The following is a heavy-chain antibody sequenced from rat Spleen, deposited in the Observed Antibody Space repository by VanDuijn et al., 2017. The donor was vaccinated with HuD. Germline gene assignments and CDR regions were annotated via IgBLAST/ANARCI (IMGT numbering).Heavy chain of an antibody. J-gene: IGHJ3*01. CDR2: IIYDGSST. Sequence: EVQLVESGGGLVQPGRSLKLSCAASGFTFSDYAMAWVRQAPKKGLEWVATIIYDGSSTYYRDSVKGRFTISRDNAKSTLYLQMDSLRSEDTATYYCARHISPGGSSYIYGGFAYWGQGTLVTVSS. CDR3: ARHISPGGSSYIYGGFAY. D-gene: IGHD1-2*01. CDR1: GFTFSDYA. V-gene: IGHV5-17*01.